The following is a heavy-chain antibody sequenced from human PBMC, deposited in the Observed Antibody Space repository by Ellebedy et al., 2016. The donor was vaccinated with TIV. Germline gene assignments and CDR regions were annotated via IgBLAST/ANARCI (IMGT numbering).Heavy chain of an antibody. J-gene: IGHJ4*02. V-gene: IGHV1-46*04. D-gene: IGHD3-9*01. CDR2: INPSGGSA. CDR1: GYTFTSYS. Sequence: ASVKVSCKPSGYTFTSYSMHWVRQPPGQGLEWMGIINPSGGSANYAQKLQGRVTMTRDMSTRTVYMELSRLRFEDTAVYFCARDGMTGLDYWGQGTLVTVSS. CDR3: ARDGMTGLDY.